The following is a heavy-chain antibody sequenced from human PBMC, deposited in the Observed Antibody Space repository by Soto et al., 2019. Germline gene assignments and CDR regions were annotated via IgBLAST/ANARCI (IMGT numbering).Heavy chain of an antibody. CDR1: GGTFSSYA. Sequence: QVQLVQSGAEVKKPGSSVKVSCKASGGTFSSYAISWVRQAPGQGLEWMGGIIPIFGTANYAQKFQGRVTITADESTSKAYMELSSLRSEDTAVYYCARGGWAAAGTSYYYYGMDVWGQGTTVTVSS. V-gene: IGHV1-69*01. J-gene: IGHJ6*02. CDR3: ARGGWAAAGTSYYYYGMDV. D-gene: IGHD6-13*01. CDR2: IIPIFGTA.